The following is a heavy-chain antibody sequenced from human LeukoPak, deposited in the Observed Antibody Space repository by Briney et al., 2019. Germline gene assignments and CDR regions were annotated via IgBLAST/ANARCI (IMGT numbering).Heavy chain of an antibody. J-gene: IGHJ4*02. CDR2: IKPDSGDT. D-gene: IGHD2-8*01. CDR1: EYTFTTFY. Sequence: ASVRVSCKASEYTFTTFYMRWVRQARGQGLEWMGWIKPDSGDTKSAQTFQSRVTLTRDTSISTAYMELRRLRSDDTAIYYCVSEICTSSHCRAGFDYWGQGTLVTVSS. CDR3: VSEICTSSHCRAGFDY. V-gene: IGHV1-2*02.